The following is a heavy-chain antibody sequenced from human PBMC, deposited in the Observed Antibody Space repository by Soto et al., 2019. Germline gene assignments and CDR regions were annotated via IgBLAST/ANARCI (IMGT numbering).Heavy chain of an antibody. Sequence: GGSLRLSCAASGFTFSSYAMSGVRQAPGKGLEWVSAISGSGGRTYYADSVKGRFTISRDNSKNTLYLQMNSLRAEDTAVYYCAKDQYYYDSSGYYYLGAFDIWGHGTMVTPSS. D-gene: IGHD3-22*01. CDR1: GFTFSSYA. J-gene: IGHJ3*02. CDR3: AKDQYYYDSSGYYYLGAFDI. CDR2: ISGSGGRT. V-gene: IGHV3-23*01.